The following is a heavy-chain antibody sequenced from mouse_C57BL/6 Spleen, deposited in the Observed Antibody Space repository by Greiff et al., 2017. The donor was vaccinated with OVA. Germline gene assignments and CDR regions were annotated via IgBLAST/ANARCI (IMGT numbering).Heavy chain of an antibody. V-gene: IGHV1-69*01. CDR3: ARRKYYWGNYYCD. CDR1: GYTFTSYW. Sequence: QVQLQQPGAELVMPGASVKLSCKASGYTFTSYWMHWVKQRPGQGLEWIGEIDPSDSYPNYNQKFKGKSTLTVDKSSSTAYMQLSSLTSEDSAVYYCARRKYYWGNYYCDWGQGATLTGAS. J-gene: IGHJ2*01. CDR2: IDPSDSYP. D-gene: IGHD2-1*01.